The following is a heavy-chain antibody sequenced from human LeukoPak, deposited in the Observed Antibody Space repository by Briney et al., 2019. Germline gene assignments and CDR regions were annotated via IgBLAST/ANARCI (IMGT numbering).Heavy chain of an antibody. D-gene: IGHD4-23*01. Sequence: ASVKVSCKASGYTFTSYDINWVRQATGQGLEWMGWMNPNSGNTGYAQKFQGRVTITRNTSISTAYMELSSLRAEDTAVYYCAKEFDYGGNGDAFDIWGQGTMVTVSS. J-gene: IGHJ3*02. CDR3: AKEFDYGGNGDAFDI. CDR1: GYTFTSYD. CDR2: MNPNSGNT. V-gene: IGHV1-8*03.